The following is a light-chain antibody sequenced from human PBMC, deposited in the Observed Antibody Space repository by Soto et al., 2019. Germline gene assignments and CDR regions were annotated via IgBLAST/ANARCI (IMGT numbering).Light chain of an antibody. J-gene: IGKJ1*01. CDR3: PQTYSAPPR. CDR2: AVS. V-gene: IGKV1-39*01. Sequence: DIQMTQSASSLSASIGDRVTLTCRASQSIGNNLNWYQQRPGEAPKLVIYAVSSLQSGVSSRFSGSGSGTDFTLSINSLQREDFAPYSCPQTYSAPPRFGQGTKVDI. CDR1: QSIGNN.